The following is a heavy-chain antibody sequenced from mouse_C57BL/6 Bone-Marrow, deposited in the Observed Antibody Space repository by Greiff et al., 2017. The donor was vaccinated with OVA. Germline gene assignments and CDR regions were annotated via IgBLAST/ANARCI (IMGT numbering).Heavy chain of an antibody. CDR1: GYTFTDYY. CDR3: ARTYYYGSSYFFDY. Sequence: EVQLQQSGPVLVKPGASVKMSCKASGYTFTDYYMNWVKQSHGKSLEWIGVINPYNGGTSYNQKFKGKATLTVDKSSSTAYMELNSLTSEDSAVYYCARTYYYGSSYFFDYWGQGTTLTVS. D-gene: IGHD1-1*01. CDR2: INPYNGGT. J-gene: IGHJ2*01. V-gene: IGHV1-19*01.